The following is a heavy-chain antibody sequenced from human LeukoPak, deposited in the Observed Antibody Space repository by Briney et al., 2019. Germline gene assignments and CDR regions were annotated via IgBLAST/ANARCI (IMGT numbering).Heavy chain of an antibody. J-gene: IGHJ4*02. D-gene: IGHD2-15*01. Sequence: SGATLVNPTQTLTLTCTXSXFSVSRGVAVGWXXXXXXXXXXXLAIIYWDDDRRYNPSLKTRLTTSKDISRSQVVLTLTNVDXXXTATYYCGHSQKFDTSCRGGGGYHFDSWGPGTLVSVSS. V-gene: IGHV2-5*02. CDR3: GHSQKFDTSCRGGGGYHFDS. CDR2: IYWDDDR. CDR1: XFSVSRGVA.